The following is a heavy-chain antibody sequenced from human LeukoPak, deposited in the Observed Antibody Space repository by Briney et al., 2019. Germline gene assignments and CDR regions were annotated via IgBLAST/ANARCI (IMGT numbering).Heavy chain of an antibody. CDR1: GFTFSDYY. Sequence: PGGSLRLSCAASGFTFSDYYMSWIRQAPGKGLEWVSYISSSGGTIYYADSVKGRFTISRDNAKNSLYLQMNSLRAEGTAVYYCARLFWSAYYRPYYYYYMDVWRKVTTVTVSS. CDR3: ARLFWSAYYRPYYYYYMDV. D-gene: IGHD3-3*01. CDR2: ISSSGGTI. J-gene: IGHJ6*03. V-gene: IGHV3-11*04.